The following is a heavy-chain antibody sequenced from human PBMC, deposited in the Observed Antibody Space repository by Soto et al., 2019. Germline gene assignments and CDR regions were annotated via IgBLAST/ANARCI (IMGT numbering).Heavy chain of an antibody. CDR2: INSDGSST. V-gene: IGHV3-74*01. Sequence: GGSLRLSCAASGFTFSSYWMHWVRQAPGKGLVWVSRINSDGSSTSYADSVKGRFTISRDNAKNTLYLQMNSLRAEDTAVYYCAQAVRVNCFDPWGQGTLVTVSS. J-gene: IGHJ5*02. CDR1: GFTFSSYW. D-gene: IGHD6-19*01. CDR3: AQAVRVNCFDP.